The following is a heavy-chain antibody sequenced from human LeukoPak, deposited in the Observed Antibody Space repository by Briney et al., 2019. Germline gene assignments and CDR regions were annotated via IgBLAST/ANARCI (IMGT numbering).Heavy chain of an antibody. CDR3: AKDLGVVVPAAMPGFDY. CDR1: GFTFSSYA. D-gene: IGHD2-2*01. CDR2: ISGSGGST. Sequence: GGSLRLSCAASGFTFSSYAMSWVRQAPGKGLEWVSAISGSGGSTYYADSVKGRFTISRDNSKNTLYLQMNSLRAEDTAVYYCAKDLGVVVPAAMPGFDYWGQGTLVTVSS. J-gene: IGHJ4*02. V-gene: IGHV3-23*01.